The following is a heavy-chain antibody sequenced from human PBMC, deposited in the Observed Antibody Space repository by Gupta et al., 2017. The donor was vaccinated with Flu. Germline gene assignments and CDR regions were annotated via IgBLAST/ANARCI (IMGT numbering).Heavy chain of an antibody. J-gene: IGHJ4*02. CDR1: GFTFSNAW. D-gene: IGHD1-7*01. CDR2: IKSKTDGWTT. Sequence: EVQLVESGGGLVKPGGSLRLSCAASGFTFSNAWMSWVRQAPGKGLEWVGRIKSKTDGWTTDYAAPVKGRFTISRDDSKNTLYLQMNSLKTEDTAVYYCTTEGYNWNYGGSFDYWGQGTLVTVSS. CDR3: TTEGYNWNYGGSFDY. V-gene: IGHV3-15*01.